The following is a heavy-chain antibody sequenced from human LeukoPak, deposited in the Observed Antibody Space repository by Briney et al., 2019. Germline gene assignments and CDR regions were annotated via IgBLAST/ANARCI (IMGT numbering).Heavy chain of an antibody. Sequence: ASVKVSCKASGYTFTSYDINWVRQATGQGLEWMGWMNPNSGNTGYAQKFQGRVTMTRNTSISTAYMELSSLRSEDTAVYYCARNLLDIADPWESSGYWGQGTLVTVSS. J-gene: IGHJ4*02. CDR3: ARNLLDIADPWESSGY. CDR1: GYTFTSYD. V-gene: IGHV1-8*01. CDR2: MNPNSGNT. D-gene: IGHD5-12*01.